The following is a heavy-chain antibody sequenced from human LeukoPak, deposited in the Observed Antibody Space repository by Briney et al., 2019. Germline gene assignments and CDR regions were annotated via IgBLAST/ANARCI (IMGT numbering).Heavy chain of an antibody. CDR3: ARPGYSSSWSEGEFDY. J-gene: IGHJ4*02. D-gene: IGHD6-13*01. V-gene: IGHV5-51*01. Sequence: GESLKISCKGSGYSFTSYWIGWVRQMPGKGLEWMGIINPGDSDTRYSPSFQGQVTISADKSISTAYLQWSSLKASDTAMYYCARPGYSSSWSEGEFDYWGQGTLVTVSS. CDR2: INPGDSDT. CDR1: GYSFTSYW.